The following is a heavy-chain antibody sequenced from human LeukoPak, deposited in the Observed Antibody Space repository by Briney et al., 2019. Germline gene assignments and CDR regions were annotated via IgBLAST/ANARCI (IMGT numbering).Heavy chain of an antibody. CDR1: GGSISGSY. J-gene: IGHJ2*01. Sequence: SETLSPTCTVSGGSISGSYWSWIRQPPGKGLEWIGYIYYTGSTNYNPSLMSRVTLSVDTSKKQFSLKVISVTAADTAVYYCARAPTVPDWYFDLWGRGTLVTVSS. V-gene: IGHV4-59*01. CDR2: IYYTGST. D-gene: IGHD4-17*01. CDR3: ARAPTVPDWYFDL.